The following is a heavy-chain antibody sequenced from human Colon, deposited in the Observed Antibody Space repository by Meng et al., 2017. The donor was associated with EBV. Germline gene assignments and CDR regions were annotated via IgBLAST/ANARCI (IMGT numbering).Heavy chain of an antibody. CDR2: IPHRGSS. CDR3: LRGSGGSV. Sequence: QVQLRESGPAQVKPSEALSLTCPFSGDSITNHKWWAWVRQPPGKGLEWIGEIPHRGSSAYNPSLKSRVSMSIDKSKNQFSLKLTSVTAADTAVYHCLRGSGGSVWGQGTLVTVSS. CDR1: GDSITNHKW. J-gene: IGHJ1*01. V-gene: IGHV4-4*02. D-gene: IGHD3-10*01.